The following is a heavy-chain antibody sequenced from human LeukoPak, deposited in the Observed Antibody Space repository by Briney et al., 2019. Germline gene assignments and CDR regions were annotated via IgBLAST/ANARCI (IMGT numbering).Heavy chain of an antibody. CDR3: VRQTYDFWSGYYPYYFDY. Sequence: PSETLSLTCAVSRGSIRSSTYSWGWIRQPPGKGQELIGTFYYSGNTYYNPSLQSRVTISVDTSENQFSLKLSSVTAADTAVYYCVRQTYDFWSGYYPYYFDYWGQGTLVTVSS. V-gene: IGHV4-39*01. CDR1: RGSIRSSTYS. J-gene: IGHJ4*02. D-gene: IGHD3-3*01. CDR2: FYYSGNT.